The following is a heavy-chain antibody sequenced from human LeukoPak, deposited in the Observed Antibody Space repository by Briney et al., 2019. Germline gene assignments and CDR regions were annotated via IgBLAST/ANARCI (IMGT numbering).Heavy chain of an antibody. CDR2: FDPEDGET. J-gene: IGHJ4*02. Sequence: ASVKVSCKVSGYTLTELSMHWGRQAPGKGLEWMGGFDPEDGETIYAQKFQGRVTMTEDTSTDTAYMELSSLRSEDTAVYYCATHVLLWSNYFDYWGQGTLVTVSS. CDR3: ATHVLLWSNYFDY. D-gene: IGHD3-10*01. CDR1: GYTLTELS. V-gene: IGHV1-24*01.